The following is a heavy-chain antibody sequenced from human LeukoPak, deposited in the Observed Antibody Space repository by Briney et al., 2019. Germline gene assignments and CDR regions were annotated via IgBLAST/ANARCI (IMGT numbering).Heavy chain of an antibody. CDR3: ATATQPRGYFLH. V-gene: IGHV1-18*01. CDR1: GYTFTTYS. CDR2: ISVNNGGT. Sequence: ASVKVSCKASGYTFTTYSLAWVRQAPGQSLGWMGWISVNNGGTNYAQSFQDRVTLTRDTSTNTAYLELRSLRSDDTAIIYCATATQPRGYFLHWGQGTLVTVSP. J-gene: IGHJ1*01. D-gene: IGHD2-2*01.